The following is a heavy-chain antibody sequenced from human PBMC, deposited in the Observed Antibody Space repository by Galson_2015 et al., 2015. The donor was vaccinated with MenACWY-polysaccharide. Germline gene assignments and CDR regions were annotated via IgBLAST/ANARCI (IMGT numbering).Heavy chain of an antibody. J-gene: IGHJ3*02. D-gene: IGHD2-2*01. CDR2: IQYDGSNK. CDR3: AREGSRIVFHAFDI. V-gene: IGHV3-33*01. CDR1: GSRFSNSG. Sequence: SLRLSCAASGSRFSNSGMHWVLQAPGKGLEWVAVIQYDGSNKVYADSVKGRFTISRDNSKNTVFLEMNTLGVEDTAVYYCAREGSRIVFHAFDIWGQGTMVTVSS.